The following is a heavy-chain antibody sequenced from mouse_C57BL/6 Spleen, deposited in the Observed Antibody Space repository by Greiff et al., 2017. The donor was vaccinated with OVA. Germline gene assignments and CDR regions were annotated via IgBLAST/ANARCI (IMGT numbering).Heavy chain of an antibody. Sequence: EVKLMESEGGLVQPGSSMKLSCTASGFTFSDHYMAWVRQVPEKGLEWVANINYDGSSTYYLDSLKSRFIISRDNAKNILYLQMSSLKSEDTATYYCARDLSYDWYFDVWGTGTTVTVSS. J-gene: IGHJ1*03. D-gene: IGHD2-12*01. CDR3: ARDLSYDWYFDV. CDR2: INYDGSST. V-gene: IGHV5-16*01. CDR1: GFTFSDHY.